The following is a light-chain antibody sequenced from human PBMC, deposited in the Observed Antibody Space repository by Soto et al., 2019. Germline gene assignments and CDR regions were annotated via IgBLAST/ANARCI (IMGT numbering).Light chain of an antibody. V-gene: IGKV3D-15*01. CDR3: QQYNNWPRT. J-gene: IGKJ1*01. Sequence: EIVMTQSPATLSVSPGERATLSCRASQSFSNSLAWYQQKPGQSPRLLIYDASNRATGIPARFSGSGSGTDFTLTISSLEPEDFAFYYCQQYNNWPRTFGQGTKVDIK. CDR1: QSFSNS. CDR2: DAS.